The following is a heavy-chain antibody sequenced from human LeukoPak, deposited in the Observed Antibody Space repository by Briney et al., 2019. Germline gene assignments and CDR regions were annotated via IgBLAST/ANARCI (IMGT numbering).Heavy chain of an antibody. J-gene: IGHJ3*02. CDR1: GGSIKGYH. V-gene: IGHV4-4*08. CDR3: ARRNDFHI. CDR2: IYSNEAT. Sequence: SETLSLTCTVSGGSIKGYHWSWIRQPPGKGLEWIGYIYSNEATEYKPSLKSRVTISAHTSKNQFSLKLTSVSAADTAIYYCARRNDFHIWGQGTMVTVSS.